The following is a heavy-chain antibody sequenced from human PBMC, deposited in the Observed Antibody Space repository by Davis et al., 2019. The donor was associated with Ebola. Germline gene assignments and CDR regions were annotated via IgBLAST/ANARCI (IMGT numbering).Heavy chain of an antibody. CDR2: IYSGGST. V-gene: IGHV3-53*01. J-gene: IGHJ4*02. D-gene: IGHD5-24*01. CDR3: AKDPRRKGWLQLEWYFDY. Sequence: GESLKISCAASGFTVSSNYMSWVRQAPGKGLEWVSVIYSGGSTYYADSVKGRFTISRDNSKNTLYLQMNSLRAEDTAVYYCAKDPRRKGWLQLEWYFDYWGQGTLVTVSS. CDR1: GFTVSSNY.